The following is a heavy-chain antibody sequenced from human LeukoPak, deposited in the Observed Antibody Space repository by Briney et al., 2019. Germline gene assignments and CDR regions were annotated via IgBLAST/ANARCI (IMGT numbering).Heavy chain of an antibody. CDR1: GFTFTNAW. J-gene: IGHJ4*02. Sequence: GGSLRLSCAASGFTFTNAWMNWVRQAPGKGLEWVGRIKSKADGETIDYAAPVKGRFTFLRDDSKNMLYLQMNSLKSEDTAVYYCFTLTSRGLSDSWGQGTLVTVSS. D-gene: IGHD1-20*01. V-gene: IGHV3-15*07. CDR3: FTLTSRGLSDS. CDR2: IKSKADGETI.